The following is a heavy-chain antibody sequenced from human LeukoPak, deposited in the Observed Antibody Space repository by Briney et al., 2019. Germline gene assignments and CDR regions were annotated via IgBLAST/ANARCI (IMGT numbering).Heavy chain of an antibody. CDR2: INQDGSEK. Sequence: GGSLRLSYAASGFTFSSYWMSWVRQAPGKGLEWVANINQDGSEKYYVDSVKGRFTISRDNAKNSLHLQMNSLRAEDTAVYYCARGSLRYCSSTSCYTEDRPFDYWGQGTLVTVSS. D-gene: IGHD2-2*02. J-gene: IGHJ4*02. CDR3: ARGSLRYCSSTSCYTEDRPFDY. V-gene: IGHV3-7*01. CDR1: GFTFSSYW.